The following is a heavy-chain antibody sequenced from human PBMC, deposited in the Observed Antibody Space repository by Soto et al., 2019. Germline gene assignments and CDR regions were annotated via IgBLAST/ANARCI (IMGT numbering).Heavy chain of an antibody. CDR1: GDTFNSYG. CDR3: ARDLADVHLWDAFDV. J-gene: IGHJ3*01. D-gene: IGHD6-13*01. CDR2: IVPMFGTT. V-gene: IGHV1-69*01. Sequence: QVRLVQSGPELKKPGSSVKVSCKAPGDTFNSYGISWVRQAPGQGLEWMGGIVPMFGTTNLALKFEDRVTITADELTTTVYMEIRGLTSEDTAVYYCARDLADVHLWDAFDVWGHGTRVTVSS.